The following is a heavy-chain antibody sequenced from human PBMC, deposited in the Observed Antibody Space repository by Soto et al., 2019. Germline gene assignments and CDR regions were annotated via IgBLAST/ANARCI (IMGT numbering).Heavy chain of an antibody. CDR3: AREIDSSGYYS. Sequence: SETLSLTCTVSGGSISSGGYYCSWIRQHPGKGLEWIGYIYYSGSTYYNPSLKSRVTISVDTSKNQFSLKLRSVTAADTAVYYCAREIDSSGYYSWGQGTLVTVSS. CDR1: GGSISSGGYY. CDR2: IYYSGST. D-gene: IGHD3-22*01. J-gene: IGHJ4*02. V-gene: IGHV4-31*03.